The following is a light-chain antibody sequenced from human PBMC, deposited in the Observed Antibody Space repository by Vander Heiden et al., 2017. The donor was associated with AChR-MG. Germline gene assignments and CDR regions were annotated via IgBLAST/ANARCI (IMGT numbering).Light chain of an antibody. Sequence: EIVLTQSPATLSLSPGEIATLSCRASQSVSSYLAWYQQKPGQAPRLLIYDASNRATGIPARFSGSGSGTDFTLTISSLEPEDFAVYYCQQRSNWPPLTFGGRTKVEIK. J-gene: IGKJ4*01. CDR1: QSVSSY. V-gene: IGKV3-11*01. CDR3: QQRSNWPPLT. CDR2: DAS.